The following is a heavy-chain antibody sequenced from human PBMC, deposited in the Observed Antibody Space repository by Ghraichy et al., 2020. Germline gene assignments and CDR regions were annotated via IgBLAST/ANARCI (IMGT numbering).Heavy chain of an antibody. CDR2: ISHSGST. CDR3: ARSGAAGRYYYYYGMDV. D-gene: IGHD6-13*01. CDR1: GYSISSGYY. J-gene: IGHJ6*02. V-gene: IGHV4-38-2*02. Sequence: SETLSLTCTVSGYSISSGYYWGWIRQPPGKGLEWIGSISHSGSTNYNPSLKSRVTISIDTSKNQFSLNLRSVTVADTAVYYCARSGAAGRYYYYYGMDVWGQGTTVTVSS.